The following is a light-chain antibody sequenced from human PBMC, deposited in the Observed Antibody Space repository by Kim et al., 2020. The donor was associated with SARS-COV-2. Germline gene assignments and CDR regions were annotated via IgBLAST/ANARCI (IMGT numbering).Light chain of an antibody. CDR3: QQYDTSSWT. CDR1: QSVSTSY. J-gene: IGKJ1*01. Sequence: EIVLTQSPGTLSLSPGERATLFCRASQSVSTSYVAWYQQKPGQAPRLLIYGASSSATGIADRFSGSGSGTDFTLTISRLEPEDFAVYYCQQYDTSSWTFGQGTKVDIK. V-gene: IGKV3-20*01. CDR2: GAS.